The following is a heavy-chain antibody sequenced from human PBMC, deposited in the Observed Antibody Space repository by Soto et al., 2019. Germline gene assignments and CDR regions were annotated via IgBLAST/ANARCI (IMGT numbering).Heavy chain of an antibody. CDR3: ATGIYYGSGTNWFDP. CDR2: FDPEDGET. V-gene: IGHV1-24*01. Sequence: ASVKVSCKVSGYTLTELSMHWVRQAPGKGLEWMGGFDPEDGETIYAQKFQGRVTMTEDTSTDTAYMELSSLRSEDTAVYYCATGIYYGSGTNWFDPWGQGTLVTVSS. D-gene: IGHD3-10*01. J-gene: IGHJ5*02. CDR1: GYTLTELS.